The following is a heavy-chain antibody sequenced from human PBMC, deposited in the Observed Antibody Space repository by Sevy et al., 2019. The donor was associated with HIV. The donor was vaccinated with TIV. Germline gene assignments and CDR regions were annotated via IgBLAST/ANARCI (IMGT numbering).Heavy chain of an antibody. V-gene: IGHV3-48*01. CDR1: GFTFSSYS. D-gene: IGHD3-10*01. CDR2: ISNTGSSK. Sequence: GGSLRLSCAASGFTFSSYSMIWVRQAPGKGLEWVSYISNTGSSKYLADSVKGRFTISRDNAKNALFLQMNSLRAEDTAIYYCARGNAGDFTYYGAFDNWGQGTLVTVSS. J-gene: IGHJ3*02. CDR3: ARGNAGDFTYYGAFDN.